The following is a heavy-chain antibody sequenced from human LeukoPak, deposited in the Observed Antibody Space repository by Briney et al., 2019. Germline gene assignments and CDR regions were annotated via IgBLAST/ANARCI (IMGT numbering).Heavy chain of an antibody. CDR3: ARGSGTAMIVVAYRPRGDNWFDP. Sequence: SETLSLTCTVSGGSISSYYWSWIRQPPGKGLEWIGYIDYSGYTNYNPSLKSRVTISVDTSKNQFSLKLSSVTAADTAVYYCARGSGTAMIVVAYRPRGDNWFDPWGQGTLVTVSS. D-gene: IGHD3-22*01. V-gene: IGHV4-59*12. CDR2: IDYSGYT. CDR1: GGSISSYY. J-gene: IGHJ5*02.